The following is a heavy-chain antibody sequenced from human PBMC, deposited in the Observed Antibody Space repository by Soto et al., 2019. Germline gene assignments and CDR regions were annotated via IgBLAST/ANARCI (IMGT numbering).Heavy chain of an antibody. CDR3: ARRRIAAAGIGWFDP. J-gene: IGHJ5*02. Sequence: SETLSLTCTVSGGSISSYYWSWIRQPPGKGLEWIGYIYYSGSTNYNPSLKSRVTISVDTSKNQFSLKLSSVTAADTAVYYCARRRIAAAGIGWFDPWGQGTLVTVSS. CDR1: GGSISSYY. V-gene: IGHV4-59*08. D-gene: IGHD6-13*01. CDR2: IYYSGST.